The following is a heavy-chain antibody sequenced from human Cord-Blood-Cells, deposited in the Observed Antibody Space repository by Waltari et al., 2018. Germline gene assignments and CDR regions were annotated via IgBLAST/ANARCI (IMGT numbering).Heavy chain of an antibody. V-gene: IGHV1-2*02. CDR2: INPNSGGT. Sequence: QVQLVQSGAEVKKPGASVKVSCKASGYTFTGYSMTWLRQAPGQGLEWMGWINPNSGGTNYAQKFQGRVTMTRDTSISTAYMELSRLRSDDTAVYYCARDRGTIFGVVINYWGQGTLVTVSS. D-gene: IGHD3-3*01. CDR1: GYTFTGYS. J-gene: IGHJ4*02. CDR3: ARDRGTIFGVVINY.